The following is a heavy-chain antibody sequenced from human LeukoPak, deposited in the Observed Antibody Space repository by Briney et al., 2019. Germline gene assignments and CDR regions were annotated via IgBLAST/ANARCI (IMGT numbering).Heavy chain of an antibody. CDR2: ISYGGSNK. CDR3: AKDRYDTDPFDY. CDR1: GFTFSSYA. Sequence: GGSLRLSCAASGFTFSSYAMHWVRQAPGKGLEWVAVISYGGSNKYYADSVKGRFTISRDNSKNTLYLQMNSLRAEDTAVYYCAKDRYDTDPFDYWGQGTLVTVSS. J-gene: IGHJ4*02. D-gene: IGHD3-22*01. V-gene: IGHV3-30-3*01.